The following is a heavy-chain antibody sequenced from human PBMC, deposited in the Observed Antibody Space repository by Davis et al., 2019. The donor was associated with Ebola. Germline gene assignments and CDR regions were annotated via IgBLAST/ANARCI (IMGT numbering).Heavy chain of an antibody. D-gene: IGHD3-10*01. CDR1: GFTFSDYY. CDR3: AKGFQFDDAFDI. J-gene: IGHJ3*02. Sequence: GESLKISCAASGFTFSDYYMSWIRQAPGKGLEWVSYISSSGSTIYYADSVKGRLTISRDNSKNTLYLQMNRLRAEDTAVYYCAKGFQFDDAFDIWGQGTMVTVSS. V-gene: IGHV3-11*01. CDR2: ISSSGSTI.